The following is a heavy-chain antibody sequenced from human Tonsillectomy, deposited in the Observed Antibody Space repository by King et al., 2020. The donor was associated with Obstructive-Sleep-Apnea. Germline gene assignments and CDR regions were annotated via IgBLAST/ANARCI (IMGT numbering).Heavy chain of an antibody. V-gene: IGHV1-69*04. CDR3: VRDYYDSSGYYPSYFDY. D-gene: IGHD3-22*01. CDR2: IIPILDIA. J-gene: IGHJ4*02. CDR1: GGTFSSYA. Sequence: QLVQSGAEVKKPGSSVKVSCKASGGTFSSYAISWVRQAPGQGLEWMGGIIPILDIANYPQKFQGRVTITADKSTSTAHMELSSLRSEDTAVYYCVRDYYDSSGYYPSYFDYWAQGTLVTVSS.